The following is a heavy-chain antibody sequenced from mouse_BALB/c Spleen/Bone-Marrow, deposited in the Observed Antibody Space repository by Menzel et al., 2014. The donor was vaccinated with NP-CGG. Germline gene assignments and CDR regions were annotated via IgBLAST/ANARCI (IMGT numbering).Heavy chain of an antibody. D-gene: IGHD1-1*01. CDR1: GFNIKDTY. CDR2: IDPANGNT. Sequence: VQLQQSGTEPVKPGASVKLSCTASGFNIKDTYMHWVKQRPEQGLEWIGRIDPANGNTRYDPKFQGKATITADTSSNTAYLQLTSPTSEDTAVYYCARAYYYGSSYYVMDYWGQGTSVTVSS. V-gene: IGHV14-3*02. CDR3: ARAYYYGSSYYVMDY. J-gene: IGHJ4*01.